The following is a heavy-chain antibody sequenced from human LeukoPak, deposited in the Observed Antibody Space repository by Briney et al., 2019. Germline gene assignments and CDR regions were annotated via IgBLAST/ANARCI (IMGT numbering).Heavy chain of an antibody. CDR1: GYTFTGYY. CDR3: ARVVVPIYSLFDAFDI. V-gene: IGHV1-2*02. D-gene: IGHD2-15*01. Sequence: ASVKVSCKASGYTFTGYYMHWVRQAPGQGLEWMGWINPNSGGTNYAQKFQGRVTMTRDTSISTAYMELSRLRSDDTAVYYCARVVVPIYSLFDAFDIWGKGTMVTVSS. CDR2: INPNSGGT. J-gene: IGHJ3*02.